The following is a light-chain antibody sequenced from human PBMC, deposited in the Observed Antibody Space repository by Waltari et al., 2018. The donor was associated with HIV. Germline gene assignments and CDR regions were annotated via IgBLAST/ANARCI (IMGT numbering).Light chain of an antibody. J-gene: IGLJ3*02. V-gene: IGLV8-61*01. CDR1: SGPASTNSS. CDR3: VLYMGSGVWV. CDR2: STN. Sequence: QTVVTQEPSFSVSPGGTVTLTCGLSSGPASTNSSPSWYQQTPGQAPRTLIYSTNTRSSGVPDRFSGSILGNKAALTITGAQADDESDYYCVLYMGSGVWVFGGGTKLTVL.